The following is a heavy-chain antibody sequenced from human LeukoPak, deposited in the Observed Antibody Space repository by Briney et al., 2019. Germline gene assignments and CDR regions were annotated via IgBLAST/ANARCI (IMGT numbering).Heavy chain of an antibody. CDR1: GGSFSGYY. D-gene: IGHD5-12*01. CDR3: ARGPGYSGYESIDY. V-gene: IGHV4-34*01. Sequence: SETLSLTCAVYGGSFSGYYWSWIRQPPGKGLEWIGEINHSGSTNYNPSLKSRVTISVDTSKNQFSLKLSSVTAADTAVYYCARGPGYSGYESIDYWGQGTPVTVSS. CDR2: INHSGST. J-gene: IGHJ4*02.